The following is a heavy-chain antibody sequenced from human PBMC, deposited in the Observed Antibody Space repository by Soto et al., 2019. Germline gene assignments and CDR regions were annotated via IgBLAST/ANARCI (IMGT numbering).Heavy chain of an antibody. CDR3: ARHGLGMVRGVGYYYYGMDV. D-gene: IGHD3-10*01. V-gene: IGHV4-39*01. CDR2: IYYSGST. CDR1: GGSISSSSYY. J-gene: IGHJ6*02. Sequence: PSETLSLTCTVSGGSISSSSYYWGWIRQPPGKGLEWIGSIYYSGSTYYNPSLKSRVTISVDTSKNQFSLKLSSVTAADTAVYYCARHGLGMVRGVGYYYYGMDVWGQGNTVTAP.